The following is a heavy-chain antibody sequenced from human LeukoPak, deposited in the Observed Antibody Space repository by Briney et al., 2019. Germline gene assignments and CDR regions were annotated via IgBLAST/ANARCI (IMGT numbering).Heavy chain of an antibody. V-gene: IGHV4-34*01. CDR2: INHSGST. CDR3: ARAVGTAWGHSGSYLHRQKSYGMDV. Sequence: SETLSLTCAVYGVSFSGYYWSWIRQPPGKGLEWIGEINHSGSTNYNTSLKSRVTISVDTSKNQFSLKLSSVTAADTAVYYCARAVGTAWGHSGSYLHRQKSYGMDVWGQGTTVTVSS. J-gene: IGHJ6*02. D-gene: IGHD3-10*01. CDR1: GVSFSGYY.